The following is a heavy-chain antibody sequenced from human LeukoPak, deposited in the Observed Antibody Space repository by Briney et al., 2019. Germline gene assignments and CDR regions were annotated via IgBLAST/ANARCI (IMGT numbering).Heavy chain of an antibody. Sequence: GESLKISCKGSGYSFTSYWIGWVRQMPGKGLEWMGIIYPGDSATRYSPSFQGQVTISADKSISTAYLQWSSLKASDTAMYYCARRWFGEFHHDAFDIWGQGTTVTVSS. J-gene: IGHJ3*02. CDR2: IYPGDSAT. D-gene: IGHD3-10*01. V-gene: IGHV5-51*01. CDR3: ARRWFGEFHHDAFDI. CDR1: GYSFTSYW.